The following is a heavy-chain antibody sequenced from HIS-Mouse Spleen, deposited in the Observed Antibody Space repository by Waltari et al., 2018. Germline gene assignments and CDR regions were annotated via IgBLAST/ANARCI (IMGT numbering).Heavy chain of an antibody. CDR1: GGPISSSSYY. J-gene: IGHJ2*01. CDR3: AREIPYSSSWYDWYFDL. D-gene: IGHD6-13*01. Sequence: QLQLQESGPGLVKPSETLSLTCPVSGGPISSSSYYLGWIRQPPGQGLEWIGSIYYSGSTYYNPSLKSRVTISVDTSKNQFSLKLSSVTAADTAVYYCAREIPYSSSWYDWYFDLWGRGTLVTVSS. CDR2: IYYSGST. V-gene: IGHV4-39*07.